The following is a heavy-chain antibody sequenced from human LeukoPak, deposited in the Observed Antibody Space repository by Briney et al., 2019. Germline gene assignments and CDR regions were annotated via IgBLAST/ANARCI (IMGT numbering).Heavy chain of an antibody. CDR1: GYTFTGYY. J-gene: IGHJ1*01. D-gene: IGHD6-19*01. CDR3: ARAGEQWLVWIPEYFQH. Sequence: ASVKVSCKASGYTFTGYYMHWVRQAPGQGLEWMGWINPNSGGTNYAQKFQGRVTMTRDTSISTAYMELSRLRSDDTAVYYCARAGEQWLVWIPEYFQHWGQGTLVTVSS. V-gene: IGHV1-2*02. CDR2: INPNSGGT.